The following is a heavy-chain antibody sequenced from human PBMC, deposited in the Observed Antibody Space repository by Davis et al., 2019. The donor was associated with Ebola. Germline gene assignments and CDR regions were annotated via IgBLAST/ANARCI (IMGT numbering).Heavy chain of an antibody. D-gene: IGHD3-16*01. CDR3: AREGGSYCTGGHCYHLHF. Sequence: GESLKISCKTSGYNFVSYWIAWVRQMPGTGLEWMGIIYPGYSDTRYSPSFQGQVTFSVDKSSSTAFLQWSSLKASDSGIYDCAREGGSYCTGGHCYHLHFWGQGSLVTVSS. CDR1: GYNFVSYW. V-gene: IGHV5-51*01. J-gene: IGHJ4*02. CDR2: IYPGYSDT.